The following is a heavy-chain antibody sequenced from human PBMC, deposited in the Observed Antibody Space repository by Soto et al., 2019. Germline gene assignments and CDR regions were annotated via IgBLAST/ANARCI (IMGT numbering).Heavy chain of an antibody. CDR1: GYTFTSYY. V-gene: IGHV1-46*01. Sequence: QVQLVQSGAEVKKPGASVKASCKASGYTFTSYYIHWVRQAAGQGLEWMGIFTPTGDTASYAQKLQGRVTRTRDTSTGTAYMELGRLRSADTAVYYCASGGRIVETVIGYYYYHAMDVWGPGTTVTVS. CDR2: FTPTGDTA. D-gene: IGHD5-18*01. J-gene: IGHJ6*02. CDR3: ASGGRIVETVIGYYYYHAMDV.